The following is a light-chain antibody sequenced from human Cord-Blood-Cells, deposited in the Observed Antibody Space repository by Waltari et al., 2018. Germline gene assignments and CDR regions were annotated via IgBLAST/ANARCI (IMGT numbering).Light chain of an antibody. J-gene: IGKJ4*01. CDR2: AAS. CDR1: QGISSW. CDR3: QQANSFPLT. V-gene: IGKV1-12*01. Sequence: DIQMSQSPSSVSASVGDRVTVTCRASQGISSWLAWYKQKPGKAPKLLIYAASSLQRGVPSRLSDSGSETDFTLTNSSLPPEDFAPYYRQQANSFPLTFGGGTKVEIK.